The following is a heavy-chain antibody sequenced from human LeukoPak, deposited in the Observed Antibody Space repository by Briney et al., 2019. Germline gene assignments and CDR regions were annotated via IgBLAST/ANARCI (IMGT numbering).Heavy chain of an antibody. Sequence: GGSLRLSCAASGFTFSSSAMSWVRQAPGKGLEWVSAISNNGGYTYYADSVQGRFTISRDNSKSTLCLQMNSLRAEDTAVYYCARRIVGQAPDYWGQGTLVTVSS. CDR3: ARRIVGQAPDY. J-gene: IGHJ4*02. CDR2: ISNNGGYT. CDR1: GFTFSSSA. V-gene: IGHV3-23*01. D-gene: IGHD1-26*01.